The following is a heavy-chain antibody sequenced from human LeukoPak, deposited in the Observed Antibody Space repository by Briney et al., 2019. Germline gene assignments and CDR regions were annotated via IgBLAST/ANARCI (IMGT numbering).Heavy chain of an antibody. CDR1: GFTFSTFG. V-gene: IGHV3-48*02. D-gene: IGHD5-18*01. CDR2: INYNGRDM. CDR3: ARDLYSYGRFDC. J-gene: IGHJ4*02. Sequence: GGSLRLSCAASGFTFSTFGMSWVRQAPGKGLEWISYINYNGRDMYYADSVKGRFTTSRDNAKDSLYLQMNTLRDEDTAVYYCARDLYSYGRFDCWGQGTLVTISS.